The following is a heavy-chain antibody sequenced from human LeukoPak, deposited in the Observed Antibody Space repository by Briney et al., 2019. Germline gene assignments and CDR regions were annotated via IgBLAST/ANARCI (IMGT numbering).Heavy chain of an antibody. CDR2: ISSSSSYI. Sequence: KPGGSLRLSCAASGYTFSSYSMNWVRQAPGKGREWVSSISSSSSYIYYADSVKGRFTISRDNAKNSLYLQMNSLRAEDTAVYYCARSYYYDSSGYYYWGQGTLVTVSS. CDR3: ARSYYYDSSGYYY. J-gene: IGHJ4*02. D-gene: IGHD3-22*01. CDR1: GYTFSSYS. V-gene: IGHV3-21*01.